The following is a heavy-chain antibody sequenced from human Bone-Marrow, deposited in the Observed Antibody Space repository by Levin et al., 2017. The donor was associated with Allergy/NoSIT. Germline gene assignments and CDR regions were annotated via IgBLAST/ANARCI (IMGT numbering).Heavy chain of an antibody. V-gene: IGHV4-61*02. Sequence: ASETLSLTCTVSAGSVSSGVYYWSWIRHPAGTGLEWIGRLYTSGSTYYNPSLRSRVTISLDTSKNQFSLKLNSVTAADTAMYYCAGSISASFDAFDIWGQGTMVTVSS. CDR3: AGSISASFDAFDI. CDR1: AGSVSSGVYY. CDR2: LYTSGST. D-gene: IGHD6-13*01. J-gene: IGHJ3*02.